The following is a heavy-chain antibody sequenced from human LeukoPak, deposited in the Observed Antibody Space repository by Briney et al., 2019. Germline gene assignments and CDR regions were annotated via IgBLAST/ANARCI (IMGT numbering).Heavy chain of an antibody. CDR3: TRHHDYGDKINY. V-gene: IGHV4-39*01. D-gene: IGHD4-23*01. CDR1: GGSVTSASHY. J-gene: IGHJ4*02. Sequence: PSETLSLTCTVSGGSVTSASHYWAWIRQPPGKGLEWIGSIHYSGSTYYSPSLKSRLTISGDTSKSQFSLKLTFVTAADTAVYYCTRHHDYGDKINYWGQATLVTVSS. CDR2: IHYSGST.